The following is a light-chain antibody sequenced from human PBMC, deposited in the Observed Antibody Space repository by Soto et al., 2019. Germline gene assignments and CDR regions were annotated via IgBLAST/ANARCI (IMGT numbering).Light chain of an antibody. Sequence: DIQMTQSPSTLSASVGDRVTITCRASQSISSWLAWYQQKPGKAPKLLIYDASSLESGVPSRFSGSGSGTEFTFTISSLQPDDVATSYCQQYNSYPLTFGPGTKVDIK. CDR1: QSISSW. CDR3: QQYNSYPLT. J-gene: IGKJ3*01. V-gene: IGKV1-5*01. CDR2: DAS.